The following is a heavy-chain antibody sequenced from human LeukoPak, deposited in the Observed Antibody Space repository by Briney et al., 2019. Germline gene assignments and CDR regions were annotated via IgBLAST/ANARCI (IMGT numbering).Heavy chain of an antibody. V-gene: IGHV4-39*07. CDR3: ARGGEGLI. D-gene: IGHD3-16*01. J-gene: IGHJ3*02. Sequence: PSGTLSLTCTVSGGSISTSSYYWGWIRQPPGKGLEWIGSIYHSGSTYYNPSLKSRVTISVDTSKNQFSLKLSSVTAADTAVYYCARGGEGLIWGQGTMVTVSS. CDR2: IYHSGST. CDR1: GGSISTSSYY.